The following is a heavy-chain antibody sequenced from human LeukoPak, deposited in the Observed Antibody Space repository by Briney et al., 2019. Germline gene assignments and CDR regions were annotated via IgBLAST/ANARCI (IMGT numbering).Heavy chain of an antibody. J-gene: IGHJ4*02. CDR2: ISSSSSYI. CDR1: GFTFSSYS. V-gene: IGHV3-21*01. Sequence: GGSLRLSCAASGFTFSSYSMNWVRQAPGKGLEWVSSISSSSSYIYYVDSVKGRFTISRDNAKNSLYLQMNSLRAEDTAVYYCARDLPCSSTSCPEDYWGQGTLVTVSS. CDR3: ARDLPCSSTSCPEDY. D-gene: IGHD2-2*01.